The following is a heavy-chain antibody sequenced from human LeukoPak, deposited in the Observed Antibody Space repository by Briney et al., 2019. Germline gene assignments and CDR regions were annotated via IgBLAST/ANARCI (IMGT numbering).Heavy chain of an antibody. CDR2: ISSSSSTI. CDR3: ARASSRGRFLEWLLNY. J-gene: IGHJ4*02. Sequence: GGSLRLSCAASGFTFSSYSMTWVRQAPGKGLEWVSYISSSSSTIYYADSVKGRFTISRDNAKNSLYLQMNSLRAEDTAVYYCARASSRGRFLEWLLNYWGQGTLVTVSS. V-gene: IGHV3-48*01. CDR1: GFTFSSYS. D-gene: IGHD3-3*01.